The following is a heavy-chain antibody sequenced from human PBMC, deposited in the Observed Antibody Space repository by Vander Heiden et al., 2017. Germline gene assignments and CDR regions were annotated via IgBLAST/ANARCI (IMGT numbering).Heavy chain of an antibody. Sequence: QVQLVESGGGVVQPGRSLSPSCAAAGFTFSSYGMHWVRQAPGKGLEWVAVISYDGSNKYYADSVKGRFTISRDNSKNTLYLQMNSLRAEDTAVYYCAKCRDSSSWYWSFDYWGQGTLVTVSS. D-gene: IGHD6-13*01. V-gene: IGHV3-30*18. CDR1: GFTFSSYG. J-gene: IGHJ4*02. CDR3: AKCRDSSSWYWSFDY. CDR2: ISYDGSNK.